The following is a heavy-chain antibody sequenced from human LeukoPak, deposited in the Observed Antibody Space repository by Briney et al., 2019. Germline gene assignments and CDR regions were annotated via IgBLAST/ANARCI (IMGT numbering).Heavy chain of an antibody. V-gene: IGHV4-39*01. CDR3: ARHKLGTVAGFYFDY. CDR2: IYYSGST. D-gene: IGHD6-19*01. J-gene: IGHJ4*02. Sequence: SETLSLTCTVSSGSISSSGYYWGWIRQPPGKGLEWIGSIYYSGSTYYNPSLQSRVTISVDTSKNQFSLKLSSVTAAETAVYYCARHKLGTVAGFYFDYWGQGTLVTVSS. CDR1: SGSISSSGYY.